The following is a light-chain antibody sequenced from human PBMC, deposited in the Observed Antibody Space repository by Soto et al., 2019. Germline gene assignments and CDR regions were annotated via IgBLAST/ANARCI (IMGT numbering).Light chain of an antibody. CDR2: TNN. Sequence: QSVLTQPPSASGTPGQRVTISCSGSSSNVGSNPVNWYQQLPGTAPKLLIYTNNQRPSRVPDRFSGSKSGTSASLAISGLQSEDEADYYCAAWDDSLIALYVFGTGTKVTVL. CDR3: AAWDDSLIALYV. V-gene: IGLV1-44*01. J-gene: IGLJ1*01. CDR1: SSNVGSNP.